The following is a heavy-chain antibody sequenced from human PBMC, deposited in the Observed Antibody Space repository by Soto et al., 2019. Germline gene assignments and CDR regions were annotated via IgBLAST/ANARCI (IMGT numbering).Heavy chain of an antibody. CDR1: GYSFTDYH. D-gene: IGHD4-4*01. J-gene: IGHJ6*02. CDR2: INPKSGGT. CDR3: ARGDSTDCSHGGYALFYNNDMEV. V-gene: IGHV1-2*04. Sequence: GASVKVSCKASGYSFTDYHIHWVRQAPGQGLEWLGRINPKSGGTSTAQKFQGWVTMTTDTSISTASMELTRLTSDDTAIYYCARGDSTDCSHGGYALFYNNDMEVWG.